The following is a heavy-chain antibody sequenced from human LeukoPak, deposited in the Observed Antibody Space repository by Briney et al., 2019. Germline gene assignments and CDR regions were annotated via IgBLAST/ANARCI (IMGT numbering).Heavy chain of an antibody. J-gene: IGHJ4*02. V-gene: IGHV5-10-1*01. Sequence: PGESLKISCKGSGYSFTNYWIYWVRQMPGKGLEWMGRIDLSDSYTNYSPSFQGHVTISADKSISTALLQWSSLKASDTAMYYCARYQTGTWDYWGQGTLVTVSS. CDR2: IDLSDSYT. CDR1: GYSFTNYW. D-gene: IGHD1-7*01. CDR3: ARYQTGTWDY.